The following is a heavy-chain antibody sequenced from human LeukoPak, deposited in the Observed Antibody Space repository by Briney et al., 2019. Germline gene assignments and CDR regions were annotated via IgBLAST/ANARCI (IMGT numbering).Heavy chain of an antibody. CDR3: ARDPGNSYGYGY. CDR1: SGTFSSYA. V-gene: IGHV1-69*05. Sequence: GASVKVSCKASSGTFSSYAISWVRQAPGQGLEWMGGIIPIFGTANYAQKFQGRVTITTDESTSTAYMELSSLRSEDTAVYYCARDPGNSYGYGYWGQGTLVTVSS. D-gene: IGHD5-18*01. J-gene: IGHJ4*02. CDR2: IIPIFGTA.